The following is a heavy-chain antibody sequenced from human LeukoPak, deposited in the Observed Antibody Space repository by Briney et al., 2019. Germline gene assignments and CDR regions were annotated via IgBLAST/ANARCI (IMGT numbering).Heavy chain of an antibody. Sequence: SETLSLTCTVSGGSINSYYWRWIRQPGGRGLEWIGRIYTSGSTNYNASLKSRVTMSVDTSKSQFSLKLSSVTAADTAVYYCANQWLVPDAFDIWGQGTMVTVSS. CDR3: ANQWLVPDAFDI. CDR1: GGSINSYY. CDR2: IYTSGST. D-gene: IGHD6-19*01. V-gene: IGHV4-4*07. J-gene: IGHJ3*02.